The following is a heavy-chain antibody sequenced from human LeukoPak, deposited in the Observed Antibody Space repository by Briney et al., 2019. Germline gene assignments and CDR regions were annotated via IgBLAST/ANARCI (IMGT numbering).Heavy chain of an antibody. D-gene: IGHD3-16*01. Sequence: QSGGSLRLSCAASGFTFTAYLIHWVRQAPGKGLEWVAVMSSDGNAMFYADSVKGRFTISRDNAKNSLYLQMNSLRAEDTAVYYCARVRVFGPTLIDRYYGMDVWGQGTTVTVSS. V-gene: IGHV3-30-3*01. J-gene: IGHJ6*02. CDR1: GFTFTAYL. CDR3: ARVRVFGPTLIDRYYGMDV. CDR2: MSSDGNAM.